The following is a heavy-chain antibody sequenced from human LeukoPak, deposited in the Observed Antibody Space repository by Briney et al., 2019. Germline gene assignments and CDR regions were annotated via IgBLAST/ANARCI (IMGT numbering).Heavy chain of an antibody. V-gene: IGHV1-2*02. CDR2: INPNSGGT. Sequence: ASVKVSCKASGYTFTSYYMHWVRQAPGQGLEWMGWINPNSGGTNYAQRFQGRVTMTRDTSISTAYMELSRLRSDDTVVYYCARARGFPRGNSGSYYRAFDIWGQGTMVTVSS. CDR3: ARARGFPRGNSGSYYRAFDI. CDR1: GYTFTSYY. J-gene: IGHJ3*02. D-gene: IGHD1-26*01.